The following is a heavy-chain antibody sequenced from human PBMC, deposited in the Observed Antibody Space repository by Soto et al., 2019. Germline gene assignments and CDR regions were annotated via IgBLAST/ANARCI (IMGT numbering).Heavy chain of an antibody. D-gene: IGHD3-9*01. CDR1: GFTLSCCG. CDR2: ITYDESEK. J-gene: IGHJ4*02. CDR3: VKESNTGYYRTADF. V-gene: IGHV3-30*18. Sequence: QVQLVESGGGVVQPGRSLRLSCAVSGFTLSCCGMHWVHQAPGKGLEWVAVITYDESEKHYGDSGKGRFTISRDTSKNTVDLQMNSLRPEDTAVYYCVKESNTGYYRTADFWGQGTLVTVSS.